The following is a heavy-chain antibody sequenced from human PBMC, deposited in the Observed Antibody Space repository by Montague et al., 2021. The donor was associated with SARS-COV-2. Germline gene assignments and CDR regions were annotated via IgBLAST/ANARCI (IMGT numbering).Heavy chain of an antibody. V-gene: IGHV4-39*07. CDR3: ARGGGAKNSLLYYGLDV. J-gene: IGHJ6*02. Sequence: SETLSLTCSVSGSFFASSSFYWGWIRQPPGKGLEWLGNVFYTGTTSYNPSLKSRVTISMDTSKNQFSLNLRSMTGADTAVYYCARGGGAKNSLLYYGLDVWGQGTTVIVSS. CDR1: GSFFASSSFY. D-gene: IGHD5/OR15-5a*01. CDR2: VFYTGTT.